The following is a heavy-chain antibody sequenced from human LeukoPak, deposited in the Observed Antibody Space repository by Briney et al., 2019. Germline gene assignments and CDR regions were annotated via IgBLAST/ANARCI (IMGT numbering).Heavy chain of an antibody. CDR2: IYYSGST. CDR3: VRDNGSGSYLDY. CDR1: GVSVSSGSYY. D-gene: IGHD3-10*01. Sequence: SETLSLTCTVSGVSVSSGSYYWSWIRQPPGKGLEWIGYIYYSGSTNYNPSLKSRVTISVDTSKSQFSLKLSSVTAADTAVYYCVRDNGSGSYLDYWGQEPWSPSPQ. J-gene: IGHJ4*01. V-gene: IGHV4-61*01.